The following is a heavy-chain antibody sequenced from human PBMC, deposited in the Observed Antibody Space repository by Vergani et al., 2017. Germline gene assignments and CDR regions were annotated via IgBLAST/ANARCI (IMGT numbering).Heavy chain of an antibody. CDR2: INPNSGGT. Sequence: QVQLVQSGAEVKKPGASVKVSCKASGYTFTGYYMHWVRQAPGQGLEWMGWINPNSGGTNYAQKFQGWVTMTRETSISTAYMELSRLRSDDTAVYYCARGRVTIFGVVNHLDYWGQGTLVTVSS. CDR1: GYTFTGYY. J-gene: IGHJ4*02. CDR3: ARGRVTIFGVVNHLDY. V-gene: IGHV1-2*04. D-gene: IGHD3-3*01.